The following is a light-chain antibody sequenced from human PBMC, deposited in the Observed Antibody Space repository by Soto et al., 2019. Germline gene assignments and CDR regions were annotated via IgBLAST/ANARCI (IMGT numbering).Light chain of an antibody. V-gene: IGKV3-11*01. Sequence: IWLTKYPASLSLSQGERATLSCRASQSVSSYLAWYQQKPGQAPRLLIYDASNRATGIPARFSGIGSGTEFDLTIRCRESEDTAVHIREESGTSASIGQGTRLENK. CDR3: EESGTSAS. CDR1: QSVSSY. CDR2: DAS. J-gene: IGKJ5*01.